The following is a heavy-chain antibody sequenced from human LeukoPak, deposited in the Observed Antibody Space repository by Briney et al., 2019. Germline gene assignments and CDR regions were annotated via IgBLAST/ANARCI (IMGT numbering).Heavy chain of an antibody. CDR2: IIPIFGTA. CDR1: GGTFSSYA. V-gene: IGHV1-69*13. CDR3: ARAEYYYDSSGPIPYYFDY. Sequence: GASVKVSCKASGGTFSSYAISWVRQAPGQGLEWMGGIIPIFGTANYAQKFQGRVTITADESTSTAYMELSSLRSEDTAVYYCARAEYYYDSSGPIPYYFDYWAREPWSPSPQ. D-gene: IGHD3-22*01. J-gene: IGHJ4*02.